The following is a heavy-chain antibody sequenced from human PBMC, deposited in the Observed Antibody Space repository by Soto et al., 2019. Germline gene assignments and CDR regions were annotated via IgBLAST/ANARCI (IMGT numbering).Heavy chain of an antibody. V-gene: IGHV4-39*01. CDR2: IYYSGST. D-gene: IGHD6-13*01. Sequence: SETLSLTCTVSGGSISSSSYYWGGIRQPPGKGLEWIGSIYYSGSTYYNPSLKSRVTISVDTSKNQFSLKLSSVTAADTAVYYCARQVASSSVYYYYGMDVWGQGTTVTVSS. J-gene: IGHJ6*02. CDR1: GGSISSSSYY. CDR3: ARQVASSSVYYYYGMDV.